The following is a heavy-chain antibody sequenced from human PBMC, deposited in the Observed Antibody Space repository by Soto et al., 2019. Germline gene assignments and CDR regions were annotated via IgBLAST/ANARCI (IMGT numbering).Heavy chain of an antibody. J-gene: IGHJ6*03. CDR3: AKKSEPVTTTPFYYYYYMDV. D-gene: IGHD4-4*01. Sequence: GGSLRLSCAASGFTFSSYAMTWVRQAPGKGLEWVSTIGGSGGSTHYADSVKGRFTVSRDNSKNTLYLQKNSLRAEDTSVYYCAKKSEPVTTTPFYYYYYMDVWGKGTTVTVSS. V-gene: IGHV3-23*01. CDR1: GFTFSSYA. CDR2: IGGSGGST.